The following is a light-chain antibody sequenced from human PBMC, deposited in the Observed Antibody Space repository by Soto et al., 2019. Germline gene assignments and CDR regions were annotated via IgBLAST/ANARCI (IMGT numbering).Light chain of an antibody. CDR3: QQYGSSIIT. Sequence: IVLTQSPGTLSLSPGDRATLSCRASQSVSSSYLAWYQQKPGQAPRLLIYGASSRATGMPDRFSGSGSGTDFTLTISRLEPEDFAVYYCQQYGSSIITFGQGTRLDIK. CDR2: GAS. J-gene: IGKJ5*01. V-gene: IGKV3-20*01. CDR1: QSVSSSY.